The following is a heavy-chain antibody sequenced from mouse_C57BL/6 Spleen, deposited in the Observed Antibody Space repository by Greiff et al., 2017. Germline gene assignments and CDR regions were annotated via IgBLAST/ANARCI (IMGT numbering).Heavy chain of an antibody. CDR2: INPSNGGT. D-gene: IGHD2-14*01. J-gene: IGHJ2*01. V-gene: IGHV1-53*01. CDR3: ARRNDGYYFDY. CDR1: GYTFTSYW. Sequence: QVQLKQPGTELVKPGASVKLSCKASGYTFTSYWMHWVQQRPGQGLEWIGNINPSNGGTNYNEQFKSKANMTVDKSPSPSFMQLSSLTSEDSAVYYCARRNDGYYFDYWGQGTTLTVSS.